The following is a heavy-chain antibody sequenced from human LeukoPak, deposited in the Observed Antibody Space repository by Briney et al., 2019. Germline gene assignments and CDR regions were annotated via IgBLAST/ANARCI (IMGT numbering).Heavy chain of an antibody. V-gene: IGHV3-23*01. D-gene: IGHD2-2*01. Sequence: GGSLRLSCAASGFTFSNYAMSWVRQAPGKGLEWVSDISGSGGSTYYTDSVKGRFTISRDNSNNTLYLQMNSLGADDTAVYYCAKSRSSSISCYNYWGQGTLVTVPS. J-gene: IGHJ4*02. CDR2: ISGSGGST. CDR3: AKSRSSSISCYNY. CDR1: GFTFSNYA.